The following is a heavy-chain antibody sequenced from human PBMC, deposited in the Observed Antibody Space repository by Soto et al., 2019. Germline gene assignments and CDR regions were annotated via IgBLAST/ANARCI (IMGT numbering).Heavy chain of an antibody. D-gene: IGHD3-22*01. CDR2: IIPIFGTA. V-gene: IGHV1-69*06. J-gene: IGHJ3*02. CDR3: VRPGGDSYDSSVWGRDDAFDI. Sequence: QVQLVQSGAEVKKPGSSVKVSCKASGGTFSSYAINWVRQAPGQGLEWMGGIIPIFGTANYAQKFQGRVTITADKSTSTDYMELTSLRSEDTGVYYCVRPGGDSYDSSVWGRDDAFDIWGQGKMVNVYS. CDR1: GGTFSSYA.